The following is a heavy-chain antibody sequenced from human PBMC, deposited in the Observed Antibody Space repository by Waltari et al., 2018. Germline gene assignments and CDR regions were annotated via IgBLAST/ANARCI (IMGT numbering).Heavy chain of an antibody. V-gene: IGHV4-59*01. Sequence: QVQLQESGPGLVKPSETLSLTCTVSGGSISSYYWSWIRQPPGKGLEWLGYIYYSGSTNYNPSLKSRVTISVDTSKNQFSLKLSSVTAADTAVYYCARESSGELELHHDAFDIWGQGTMVTVSS. D-gene: IGHD1-7*01. CDR1: GGSISSYY. CDR2: IYYSGST. J-gene: IGHJ3*02. CDR3: ARESSGELELHHDAFDI.